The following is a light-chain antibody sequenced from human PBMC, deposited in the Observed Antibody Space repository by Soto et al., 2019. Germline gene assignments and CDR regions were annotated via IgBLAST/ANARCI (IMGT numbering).Light chain of an antibody. CDR2: DVN. Sequence: QSALTQPASVSGSPGQSITISCTGTSSDIGAYNVVSWYQQHPGKAPKLMLYDVNIRPSGVSNRFSGSKSGNTASLTISGLQAEDDDDYYCTSWTTITTMILGGGTKLTVL. J-gene: IGLJ2*01. CDR1: SSDIGAYNV. V-gene: IGLV2-14*03. CDR3: TSWTTITTMI.